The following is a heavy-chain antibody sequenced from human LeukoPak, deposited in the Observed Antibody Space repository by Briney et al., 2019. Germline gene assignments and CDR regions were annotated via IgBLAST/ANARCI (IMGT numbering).Heavy chain of an antibody. CDR2: TYYRSKWYT. Sequence: SQTLSLTCSISGDSVSSNAAAWNWIRQSPSRGLEWLGRTYYRSKWYTEYAVSVKSRITVKSDTSKNQFSLQLNSVTAADTAVYYCARGGSTSLDYWGQGTLVTVSS. CDR1: GDSVSSNAAA. J-gene: IGHJ4*02. D-gene: IGHD2-2*01. V-gene: IGHV6-1*01. CDR3: ARGGSTSLDY.